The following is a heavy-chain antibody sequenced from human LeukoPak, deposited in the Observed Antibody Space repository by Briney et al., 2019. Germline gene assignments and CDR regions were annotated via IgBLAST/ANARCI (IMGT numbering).Heavy chain of an antibody. J-gene: IGHJ5*02. CDR1: GGSFSGYY. Sequence: PSETLSLTCAVYGGSFSGYYWSWIRQPPGKGLEWIGEINHSGSTNYNPSLKSRVTISVDTSKNQFSLKLSSVTAADTAAYYCARSRRTMVRGVQSQSRGGNWFDPWGQGTLVTVSS. CDR3: ARSRRTMVRGVQSQSRGGNWFDP. D-gene: IGHD3-10*01. V-gene: IGHV4-34*01. CDR2: INHSGST.